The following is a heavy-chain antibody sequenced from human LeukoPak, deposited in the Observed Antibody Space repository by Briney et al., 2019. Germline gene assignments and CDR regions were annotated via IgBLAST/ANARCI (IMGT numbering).Heavy chain of an antibody. CDR1: GFTFSTYA. CDR3: ARDFYGSGSVGFDY. J-gene: IGHJ4*02. V-gene: IGHV3-30-3*01. Sequence: GGSLRLSCAASGFTFSTYAMHWVRQAPGKGLEWVALISYAGSNKYYADSVKGRFTISRDNAKNSLYLQMNSLRAEDTALYYCARDFYGSGSVGFDYWGQGTLVTVSS. CDR2: ISYAGSNK. D-gene: IGHD3-10*01.